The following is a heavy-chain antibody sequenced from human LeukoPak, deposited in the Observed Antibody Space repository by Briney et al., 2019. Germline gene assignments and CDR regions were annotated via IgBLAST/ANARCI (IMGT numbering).Heavy chain of an antibody. CDR3: AKDLLLLWFGGNYYYYYGMDV. CDR2: ISYDGSNK. CDR1: GLTFSSYG. J-gene: IGHJ6*04. V-gene: IGHV3-30*18. D-gene: IGHD3-10*01. Sequence: AGGSLRLSCAASGLTFSSYGMHWVRQAPGKGLEWVAVISYDGSNKYYADSVKGRFTISRDNSKNTLYLQMNSLRAEDTAVYYCAKDLLLLWFGGNYYYYYGMDVWGKGTTVTVSS.